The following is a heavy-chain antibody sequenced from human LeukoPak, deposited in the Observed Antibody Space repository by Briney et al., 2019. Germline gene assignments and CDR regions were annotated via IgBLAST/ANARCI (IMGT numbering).Heavy chain of an antibody. D-gene: IGHD2-15*01. J-gene: IGHJ5*02. V-gene: IGHV1-69*06. Sequence: ASVKVSCKASGGTFSSYAISWVRQAPGQGLEWMGGIIPIFGTANYAQKFQGRVTITADKSTSTAYMELSSLRSEDTAVYYCARDPNQYCSGGSCYRWFDRWGQGTLVTVSS. CDR2: IIPIFGTA. CDR3: ARDPNQYCSGGSCYRWFDR. CDR1: GGTFSSYA.